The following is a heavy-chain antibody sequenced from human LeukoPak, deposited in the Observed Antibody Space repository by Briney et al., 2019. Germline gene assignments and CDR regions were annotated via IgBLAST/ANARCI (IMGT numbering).Heavy chain of an antibody. CDR1: GFTFSTYS. CDR2: ISSSSSTI. V-gene: IGHV3-48*04. CDR3: ARGPNSNWSGLDF. D-gene: IGHD6-6*01. J-gene: IGHJ4*02. Sequence: GGSLRLSCAASGFTFSTYSMNWVRQAPGKGLEWVSYISSSSSTIYYADSVKGRFTVSRDNAKNTLYLQVNNLRAEDTAVYYCARGPNSNWSGLDFWGQGILLTVSS.